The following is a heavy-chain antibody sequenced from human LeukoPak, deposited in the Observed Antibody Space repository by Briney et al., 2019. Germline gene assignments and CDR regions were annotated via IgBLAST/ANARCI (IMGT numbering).Heavy chain of an antibody. J-gene: IGHJ4*02. CDR3: ARGLTMTV. Sequence: SETLSLTCTVSGYSISSGYYWGWIRQPPGKGLEWIGSIYHSGSTYYNPSLKSRVTISVDTSKNQFSLKLSSVTAADTAVYYCARGLTMTVWGQGTLVTVSS. CDR1: GYSISSGYY. V-gene: IGHV4-38-2*02. CDR2: IYHSGST. D-gene: IGHD3-22*01.